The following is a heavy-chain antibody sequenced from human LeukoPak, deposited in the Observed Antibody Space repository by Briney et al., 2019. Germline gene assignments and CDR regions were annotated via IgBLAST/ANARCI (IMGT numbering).Heavy chain of an antibody. CDR2: IRYDGKDK. CDR3: AKPLMRDRWFGES. Sequence: GGSLRLSCAASGFTFSYYGMHWVRQAPGKGLEWVAFIRYDGKDKYYANSVKGRFTISRDTSRNTVYLQMNSLRTDDTAEYYCAKPLMRDRWFGESWGQGTLVTVSS. CDR1: GFTFSYYG. J-gene: IGHJ5*02. V-gene: IGHV3-30*02. D-gene: IGHD3-10*01.